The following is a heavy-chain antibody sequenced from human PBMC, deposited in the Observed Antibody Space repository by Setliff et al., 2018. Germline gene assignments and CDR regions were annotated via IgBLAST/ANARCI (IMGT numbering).Heavy chain of an antibody. V-gene: IGHV4-39*01. CDR2: IYYSGST. J-gene: IGHJ4*02. CDR3: ARQKNYYDYVWGSYRYYPFDY. CDR1: GGSISSSSYY. Sequence: SETLSLTCTVSGGSISSSSYYWGWIRQPPGKGLEWIGSIYYSGSTYYNPSLKSRVTISVDTSKNQFSLELNSVTAADTAVYYCARQKNYYDYVWGSYRYYPFDYWGQGTLVTVS. D-gene: IGHD3-16*02.